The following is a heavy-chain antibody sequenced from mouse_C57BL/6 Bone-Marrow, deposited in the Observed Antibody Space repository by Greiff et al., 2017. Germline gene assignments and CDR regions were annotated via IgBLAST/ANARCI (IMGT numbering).Heavy chain of an antibody. CDR2: INPNNGGT. CDR1: GYTFTDYY. CDR3: ARGRLWSYAMDD. J-gene: IGHJ4*01. D-gene: IGHD1-1*02. V-gene: IGHV1-26*01. Sequence: VQLQQSGPELVKPGASVTISCKASGYTFTDYYMNWVKQSHGKSLEWIGDINPNNGGTSYNQKFKGKATLTVDKSSSTAYMELRSLTSEDSAVYYCARGRLWSYAMDDWGQGTSVTVSS.